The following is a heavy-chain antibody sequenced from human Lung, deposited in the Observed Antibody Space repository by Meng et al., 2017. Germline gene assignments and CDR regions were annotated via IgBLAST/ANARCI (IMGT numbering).Heavy chain of an antibody. Sequence: LQCGARWNEPGHSVQASCKTSGCNFPGSWRHWVRRAPRQGLEWMGRIDPKSGDTHYAQMFQGRVTMTGDTSISTAYMELSGLRSDDTAMYYCARDEDISAAGKLFCDYWGQGTLVTVSS. CDR2: IDPKSGDT. CDR1: GCNFPGSW. CDR3: ARDEDISAAGKLFCDY. J-gene: IGHJ4*02. D-gene: IGHD6-13*01. V-gene: IGHV1-2*06.